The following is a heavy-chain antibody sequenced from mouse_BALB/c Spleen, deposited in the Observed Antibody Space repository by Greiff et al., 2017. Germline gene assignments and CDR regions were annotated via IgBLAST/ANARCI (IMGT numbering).Heavy chain of an antibody. V-gene: IGHV1S137*01. D-gene: IGHD1-1*01. Sequence: QVQLQQSGAELVRPGVSVKISCKGSGYTFTDYAMHWVKQSHAKSLEWIGVISTYYGDGSYNQKFKGKATMTVDKSSSTAYMELARLTSEDSAIYYCAREGFITTEGFAYWGQGTLVTVSA. J-gene: IGHJ3*01. CDR1: GYTFTDYA. CDR3: AREGFITTEGFAY. CDR2: ISTYYGDG.